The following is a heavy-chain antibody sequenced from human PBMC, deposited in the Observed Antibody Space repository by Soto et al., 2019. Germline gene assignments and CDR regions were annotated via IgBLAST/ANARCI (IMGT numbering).Heavy chain of an antibody. CDR2: ISAPGVGS. CDR3: AKDQVEVVTATGLDY. D-gene: IGHD2-21*02. Sequence: GGSLRLSCAASGFTFASYAMSWVRQAPGKGLEWVSLISAPGVGSYYADSVKGRFTISRDNSKNTVYLQMNSLRAEDTAIYYCAKDQVEVVTATGLDYWGQGTLVTVSS. V-gene: IGHV3-23*01. J-gene: IGHJ4*02. CDR1: GFTFASYA.